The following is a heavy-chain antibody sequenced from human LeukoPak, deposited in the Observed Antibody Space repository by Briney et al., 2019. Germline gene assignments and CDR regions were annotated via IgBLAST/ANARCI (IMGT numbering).Heavy chain of an antibody. V-gene: IGHV3-30*18. CDR3: AKDRLPWDSSGCDY. D-gene: IGHD3-22*01. J-gene: IGHJ4*02. CDR1: GFTFSSYG. CDR2: ISYDGSNK. Sequence: GGSLRLSCAASGFTFSSYGMHWVRQAPGKGLEWVAVISYDGSNKYYADSVKGRFTISRDNSKNTLYLQMNSLRAEDTAVYYCAKDRLPWDSSGCDYWGQGTLVTVSS.